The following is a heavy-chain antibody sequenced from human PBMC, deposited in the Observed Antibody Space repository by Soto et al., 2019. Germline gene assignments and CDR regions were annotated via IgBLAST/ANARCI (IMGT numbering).Heavy chain of an antibody. J-gene: IGHJ5*02. CDR3: ARAKVRGIIWFDP. D-gene: IGHD3-10*01. CDR1: GGSISSYY. CDR2: IYYSGST. V-gene: IGHV4-59*01. Sequence: PSETLSLTCTVSGGSISSYYWSWIRQPPGKGLEWIGYIYYSGSTNYNPSLKSRVTISVDTSKNQFSLKLSSVTAADTAVYYCARAKVRGIIWFDPWGQGTLVTVSS.